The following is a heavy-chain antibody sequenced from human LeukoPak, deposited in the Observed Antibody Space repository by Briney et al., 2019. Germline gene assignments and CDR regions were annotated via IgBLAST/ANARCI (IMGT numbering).Heavy chain of an antibody. CDR2: INHNGNVN. J-gene: IGHJ4*02. Sequence: GGSLRLSCAASGFTFSSYWMNWARQAPGKGLEWVASINHNGNVNYYVDSVKGRFTISRDNAKNTVYLQMNSLRAEDTAVYYCAKPLGYCSSTSCHSTYFFEYWGQRTLVTVSS. CDR3: AKPLGYCSSTSCHSTYFFEY. CDR1: GFTFSSYW. V-gene: IGHV3-7*03. D-gene: IGHD2-2*01.